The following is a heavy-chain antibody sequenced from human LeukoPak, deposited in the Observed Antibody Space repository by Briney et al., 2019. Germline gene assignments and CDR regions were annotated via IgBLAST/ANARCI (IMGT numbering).Heavy chain of an antibody. Sequence: GGSLRLSCAASGFTFSSYGMSWVRQAPGKGLEWVSAFSGSGGSTYYADSVKGRFTISRDNSKNTLCLQMNSLRAGDTAVYYCATSGLSRFGFWGQGTLVTVSS. V-gene: IGHV3-23*01. J-gene: IGHJ4*02. D-gene: IGHD2/OR15-2a*01. CDR1: GFTFSSYG. CDR2: FSGSGGST. CDR3: ATSGLSRFGF.